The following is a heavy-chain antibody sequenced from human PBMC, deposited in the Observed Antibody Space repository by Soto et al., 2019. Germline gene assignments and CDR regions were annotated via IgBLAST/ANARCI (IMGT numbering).Heavy chain of an antibody. V-gene: IGHV1-18*01. J-gene: IGHJ4*02. CDR1: GYSFTTYG. D-gene: IGHD3-22*01. CDR2: VSPYNGKT. Sequence: GASVKVSCKASGYSFTTYGIFWVRQAPGQGLEWMGWVSPYNGKTNYAQNLQGRVSMTTDTSTTTAYMELRSLRSDDTAVYYCARPHDSSQSPRFDCWGQGTLVTVSS. CDR3: ARPHDSSQSPRFDC.